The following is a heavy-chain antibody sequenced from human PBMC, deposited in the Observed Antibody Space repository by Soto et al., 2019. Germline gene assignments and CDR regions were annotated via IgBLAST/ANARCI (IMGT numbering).Heavy chain of an antibody. CDR1: GYTFTSYA. Sequence: QVQLVQSGAEVKKPGASVKVSCKASGYTFTSYAMHWVRQAPGHRLEWMGWINAGNGNTKYSQKFKGRVNITRDTSASTAYMEVSSLRSEDTAVYYCARDEGQGSPRDYWGQGTLVTVSS. CDR3: ARDEGQGSPRDY. V-gene: IGHV1-3*01. J-gene: IGHJ4*02. CDR2: INAGNGNT.